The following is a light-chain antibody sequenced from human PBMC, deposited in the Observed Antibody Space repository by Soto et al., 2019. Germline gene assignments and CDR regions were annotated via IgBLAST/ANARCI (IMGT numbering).Light chain of an antibody. CDR3: KQYFEGPQMT. V-gene: IGKV3-15*01. J-gene: IGKJ1*01. CDR2: GAS. CDR1: ETVATN. Sequence: EVVRTQSPATLSVSPGERATLSCRASETVATNLAWYQQKPGQAPRLLISGASTRAAWISERFRGSGSGTEITLTIRSLRSEDSAIYYCKQYFEGPQMTCGQGPKVEI.